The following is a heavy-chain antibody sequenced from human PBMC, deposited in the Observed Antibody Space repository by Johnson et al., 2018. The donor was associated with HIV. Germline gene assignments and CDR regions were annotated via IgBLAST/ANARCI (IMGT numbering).Heavy chain of an antibody. CDR3: AKDKDAFDI. V-gene: IGHV3-9*01. Sequence: VQLVESGGGLEQPGRSLRLSCAASGFTFEDYAMHWVRQVPGKGLEWVSGISWNSGSIGYADSVKGRFTISRDNAKNSMYLQRSSLRGEDTALYYCAKDKDAFDIWGQGTMVTVSS. CDR2: ISWNSGSI. J-gene: IGHJ3*02. CDR1: GFTFEDYA.